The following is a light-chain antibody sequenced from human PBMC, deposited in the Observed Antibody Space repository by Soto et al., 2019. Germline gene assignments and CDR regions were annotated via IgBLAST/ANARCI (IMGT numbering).Light chain of an antibody. J-gene: IGKJ1*01. V-gene: IGKV1-5*03. CDR3: QQYSVYWT. CDR2: KAS. Sequence: DIQMTQSPSTLSASVGDRVTITCRASQSISSWLAWYQQKPGKAPKLLIYKASSLESGVPSRFSGSGSGTEFTLAISSLQPDDFATYYCQQYSVYWTFGQGTKVDTK. CDR1: QSISSW.